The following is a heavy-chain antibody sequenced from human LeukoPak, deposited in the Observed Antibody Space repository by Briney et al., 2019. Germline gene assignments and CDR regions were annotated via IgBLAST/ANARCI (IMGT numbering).Heavy chain of an antibody. J-gene: IGHJ4*02. Sequence: GGSLRLSCVASGFTFSNYAMSWIRQAPGKGLEWVSSISVGGTTTYYADSVKGRFSISRDSSENTLYLQMNGLRADDTAVYSCAKSFTSSSSDYWGQGTLVTDSS. CDR3: AKSFTSSSSDY. V-gene: IGHV3-23*01. D-gene: IGHD6-13*01. CDR2: ISVGGTTT. CDR1: GFTFSNYA.